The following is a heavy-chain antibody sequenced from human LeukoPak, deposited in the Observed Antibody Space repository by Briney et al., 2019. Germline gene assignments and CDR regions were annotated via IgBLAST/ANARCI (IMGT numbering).Heavy chain of an antibody. Sequence: GGSLRLSCAASGFTFSSYWMSWVRQAPGKGLEWVANIKQDGSEKYYVDSVKARFTISRDNAKNTLYLQMNSPRAEDTAVYYCARGLWCGYWRQGALVSVSS. CDR3: ARGLWCGY. D-gene: IGHD3-10*01. CDR1: GFTFSSYW. CDR2: IKQDGSEK. V-gene: IGHV3-7*01. J-gene: IGHJ4*02.